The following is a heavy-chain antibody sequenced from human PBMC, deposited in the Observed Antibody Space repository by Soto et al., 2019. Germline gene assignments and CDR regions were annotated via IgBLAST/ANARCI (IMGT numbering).Heavy chain of an antibody. J-gene: IGHJ4*02. CDR1: GDSVSSTSAA. CDR3: ARGSYYSGWV. CDR2: TYYRSKWYS. D-gene: IGHD6-19*01. Sequence: TLSLTCAISGDSVSSTSAAWSWIRQSPSRGLEWLGRTYYRSKWYSDYAVSVKSRITINPDTSKNQFSLQLNSVTPEDTAVYYCARGSYYSGWVWGQGTLVTVSS. V-gene: IGHV6-1*01.